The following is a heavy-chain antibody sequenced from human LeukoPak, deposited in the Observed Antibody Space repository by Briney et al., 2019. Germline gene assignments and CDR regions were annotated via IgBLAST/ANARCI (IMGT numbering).Heavy chain of an antibody. CDR3: ARESYDSSGYYIFFDY. Sequence: GGSLRLSCAASGFTFSSYEMNWVRQAPGKGLEWVSYISSSGSTIYYADSVKGRFTISRDNAKNSLHLQMYSLRAEDTAVYYCARESYDSSGYYIFFDYWGQGTLVTVSS. CDR1: GFTFSSYE. CDR2: ISSSGSTI. J-gene: IGHJ4*02. D-gene: IGHD3-22*01. V-gene: IGHV3-48*03.